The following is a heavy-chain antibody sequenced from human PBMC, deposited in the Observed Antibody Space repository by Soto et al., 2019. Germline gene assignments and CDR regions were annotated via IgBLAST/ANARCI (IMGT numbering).Heavy chain of an antibody. CDR3: ARRARPDFYYIAA. CDR1: GFSLSGYA. D-gene: IGHD6-6*01. CDR2: ISSNGVGT. Sequence: EVQLAESGGGLAQPGGSLRLSCAASGFSLSGYAMDWVRQAPGKGLVYVSGISSNGVGTDYGNSVQGRFTISRDNSKNTVYLQMGSLRPEDMAVYYCARRARPDFYYIAAWGKGTTVTVS. J-gene: IGHJ6*03. V-gene: IGHV3-64*01.